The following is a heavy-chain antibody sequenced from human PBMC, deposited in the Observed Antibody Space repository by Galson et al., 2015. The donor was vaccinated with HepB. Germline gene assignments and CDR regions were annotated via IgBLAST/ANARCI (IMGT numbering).Heavy chain of an antibody. CDR2: IWYDGSNK. CDR3: ARRDHYYDSSGAQDYYYYGMDV. CDR1: GFTFSSYG. J-gene: IGHJ6*02. D-gene: IGHD3-22*01. V-gene: IGHV3-33*01. Sequence: SLRLSCAASGFTFSSYGMHWVRQAPGKGLEWVAVIWYDGSNKYYADSVKGRFTISRDNSKNTLYLQMNSLRAEDTAVYYCARRDHYYDSSGAQDYYYYGMDVWGQGTTVTVSS.